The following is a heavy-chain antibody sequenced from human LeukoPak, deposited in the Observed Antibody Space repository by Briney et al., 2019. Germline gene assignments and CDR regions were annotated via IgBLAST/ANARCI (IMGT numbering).Heavy chain of an antibody. J-gene: IGHJ3*02. CDR1: GYSFTNYG. V-gene: IGHV1-18*01. Sequence: ASVKVSCKASGYSFTNYGISWVRQVPGQGLEWMGWISAYNGNTNYAQKLQGRVTMTTDTSTSTAYMELRSLRSDDTAVYYCARDLQMATITGAFDIWGQGTMVTVSS. CDR3: ARDLQMATITGAFDI. CDR2: ISAYNGNT. D-gene: IGHD5-24*01.